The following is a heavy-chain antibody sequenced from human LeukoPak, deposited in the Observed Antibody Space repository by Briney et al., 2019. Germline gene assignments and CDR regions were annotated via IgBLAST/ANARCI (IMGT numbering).Heavy chain of an antibody. CDR1: GFTFSSYA. CDR3: AKGLAGTFGYFDY. CDR2: ISGSGGST. Sequence: PGGSLRLSCAASGFTFSSYAMSWVRQAPGKGLEWVSAISGSGGSTYYADSVKGRFTISRDNSKNTLYLQMNSLRPEDTAVYSCAKGLAGTFGYFDYWGQGTLATVSS. V-gene: IGHV3-23*01. J-gene: IGHJ4*02. D-gene: IGHD6-19*01.